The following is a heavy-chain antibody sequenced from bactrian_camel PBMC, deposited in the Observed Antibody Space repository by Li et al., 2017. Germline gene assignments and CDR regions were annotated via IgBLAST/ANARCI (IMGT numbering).Heavy chain of an antibody. CDR1: KYPYRLNC. D-gene: IGHD5*01. CDR2: INIGSGTT. V-gene: IGHV3S54*01. Sequence: HVQLVESGGGLVQPGGSLRLSCATSKYPYRLNCIGWFRQPPGEEREGVAGINIGSGTTYHTDSVKGRFTISRDSAKNTLYLQMNNLRADDTAMYYCAIGLFADFGLGRGTQVTVS. J-gene: IGHJ4*01.